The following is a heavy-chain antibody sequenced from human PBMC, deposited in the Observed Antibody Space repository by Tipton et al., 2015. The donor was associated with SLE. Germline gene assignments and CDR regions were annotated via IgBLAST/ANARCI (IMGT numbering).Heavy chain of an antibody. J-gene: IGHJ3*02. CDR1: GYTFTSYD. D-gene: IGHD3-10*01. CDR2: MNPNSGNT. V-gene: IGHV1-8*01. Sequence: QVQLVQSGAEVKKPGASVKVSCKASGYTFTSYDINWVRQATGQGLEWLGWMNPNSGNTGYAQRFQGRVTMTRNTSITTAYMELSSLRSEDTAVYYCARGRYYGSGRAYDAFDIWGQGTVVTVSS. CDR3: ARGRYYGSGRAYDAFDI.